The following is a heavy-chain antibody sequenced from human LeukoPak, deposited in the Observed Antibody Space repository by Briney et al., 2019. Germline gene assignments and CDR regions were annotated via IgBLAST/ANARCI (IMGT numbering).Heavy chain of an antibody. D-gene: IGHD3-10*01. CDR1: GYTFTGYY. Sequence: ASVKVSCKASGYTFTGYYMHWMRQSPGQGLEWMGWINLSTGGTNYAQKFQGRVTMTRDTSISTAYMELRRLRYDDTAVYYCASWAGGDEPVASFDYWGQGTLSPSPQ. CDR3: ASWAGGDEPVASFDY. V-gene: IGHV1-2*02. J-gene: IGHJ4*02. CDR2: INLSTGGT.